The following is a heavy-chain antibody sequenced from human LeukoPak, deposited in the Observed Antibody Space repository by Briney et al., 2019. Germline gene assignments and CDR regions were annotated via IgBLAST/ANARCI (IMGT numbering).Heavy chain of an antibody. Sequence: TSQTLSLTCTVSGGSISSDSYYWSWIRQHPGQGLEWIGYIYYSGSTYYNPSLKSRVTISVDTSKNQFSLKLSSVTAADTAVYYCATNYYFDYWGQGTLVTVSS. CDR3: ATNYYFDY. CDR1: GGSISSDSYY. J-gene: IGHJ4*02. V-gene: IGHV4-31*03. CDR2: IYYSGST.